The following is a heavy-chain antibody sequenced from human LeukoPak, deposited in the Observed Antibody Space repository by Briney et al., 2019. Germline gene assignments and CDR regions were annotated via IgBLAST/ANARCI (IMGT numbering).Heavy chain of an antibody. CDR1: GYTFTGYY. CDR2: INPSSGGT. J-gene: IGHJ4*02. CDR3: ARGSCLRLGELSLGY. V-gene: IGHV1-2*02. D-gene: IGHD3-16*02. Sequence: ASVTVSCKASGYTFTGYYMHWVRRAPGQGLEWMGWINPSSGGTNYAQKFQGRVTLTRDTSISTAYMELSRLRSDDTAVYYCARGSCLRLGELSLGYWGQGTLVTVSS.